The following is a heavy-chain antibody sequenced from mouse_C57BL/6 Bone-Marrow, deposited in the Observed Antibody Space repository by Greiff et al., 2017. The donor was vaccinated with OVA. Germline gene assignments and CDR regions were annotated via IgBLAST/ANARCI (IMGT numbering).Heavy chain of an antibody. V-gene: IGHV8-8*01. CDR1: GFSLSTFGMG. CDR2: IWWDDDK. J-gene: IGHJ1*03. D-gene: IGHD2-3*01. CDR3: ARVGCYYTHHYWYFDV. Sequence: QVTLKVSGPGILQPSQTLSLTCSFSGFSLSTFGMGVGWIRQPSGKGLEWLAHIWWDDDKYYNPALKSRLTITKDTSKNQVFLKIANVDTADTATYYCARVGCYYTHHYWYFDVWGTGTTVTVSS.